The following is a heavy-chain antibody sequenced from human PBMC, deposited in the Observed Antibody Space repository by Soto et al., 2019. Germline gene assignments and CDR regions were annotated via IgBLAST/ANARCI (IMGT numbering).Heavy chain of an antibody. CDR2: ISGSGGST. J-gene: IGHJ6*03. Sequence: HPGGSLRLSCAASGFTFSSYAMSWVRQAPGKGLEWVSAISGSGGSTYYADSVKGRFTISRDNSKNTLYLQMNSLRAEDTAVYYCAKGVFWSGYFYYYYMDVWGKGTTVTVSS. D-gene: IGHD3-3*01. V-gene: IGHV3-23*01. CDR3: AKGVFWSGYFYYYYMDV. CDR1: GFTFSSYA.